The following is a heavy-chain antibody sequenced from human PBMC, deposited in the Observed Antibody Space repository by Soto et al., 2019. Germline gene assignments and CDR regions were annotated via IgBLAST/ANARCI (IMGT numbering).Heavy chain of an antibody. CDR3: AREIVEWRGRSDTHQLVAAGWFDP. J-gene: IGHJ5*02. D-gene: IGHD6-6*01. CDR1: GYTFTSYG. CDR2: ISAYNGNT. Sequence: ASVKVSCKASGYTFTSYGISWVRQAPGQGLEWMGWISAYNGNTNYAQKLQGRVTMTTDTSTSTAYMELRSLRSDDTAVYYCAREIVEWRGRSDTHQLVAAGWFDPWGQGTLVTVSS. V-gene: IGHV1-18*01.